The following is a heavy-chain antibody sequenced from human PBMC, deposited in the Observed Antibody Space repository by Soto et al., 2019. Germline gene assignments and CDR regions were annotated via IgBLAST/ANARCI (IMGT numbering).Heavy chain of an antibody. CDR1: GYTFTTYT. D-gene: IGHD6-19*01. Sequence: ASVKVSCKASGYTFTTYTIQWVRQAPGQSPEWMGWINAGNGKTKYSQRFQGRVTITRDTSATTAYFELSSLTSEDTAVYYCARSPPYTTGWIFYWGQGTQFPVSS. J-gene: IGHJ1*01. V-gene: IGHV1-3*01. CDR3: ARSPPYTTGWIFY. CDR2: INAGNGKT.